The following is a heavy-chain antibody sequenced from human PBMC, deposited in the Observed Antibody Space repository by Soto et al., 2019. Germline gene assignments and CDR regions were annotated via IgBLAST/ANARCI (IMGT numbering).Heavy chain of an antibody. CDR3: ARDYGHDCSGGNCYFYF. CDR2: IIPIFGTA. J-gene: IGHJ4*02. D-gene: IGHD2-15*01. CDR1: GGTFSTQS. Sequence: SVKVSCKASGGTFSTQSTNWVRQAPGQGLEWMGGIIPIFGTANYAQKFQGRVTITADESTSTAHMELSSLRSEDTAVYYCARDYGHDCSGGNCYFYFWGQGTLVTVSS. V-gene: IGHV1-69*13.